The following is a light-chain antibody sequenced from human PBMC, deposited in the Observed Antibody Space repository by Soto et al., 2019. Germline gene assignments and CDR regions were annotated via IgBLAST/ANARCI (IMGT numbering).Light chain of an antibody. V-gene: IGLV2-23*03. CDR2: EGS. CDR3: CSYAGSSTFVV. Sequence: QSALTQPASVSGSPGQSIPISCTGTSSDVGSYNLVSWYQKHPGKAPKLVIYEGSKRPSGVSNRFSGSKSGNTASLTLSGLQAEDEADYYCCSYAGSSTFVVFGGGTKLTVL. CDR1: SSDVGSYNL. J-gene: IGLJ2*01.